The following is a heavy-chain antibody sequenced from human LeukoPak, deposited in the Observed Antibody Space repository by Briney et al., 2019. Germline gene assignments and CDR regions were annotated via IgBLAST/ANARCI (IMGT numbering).Heavy chain of an antibody. CDR3: AKGSRIAARPTIWFDS. J-gene: IGHJ5*01. Sequence: GGSLRLSCAASGFTFSSYAMNWVRQAPGKGLEWVSSGHSDGTTYYADSVKGRFTISRDNSKNTLSLQMNSLRAEDTAVYYCAKGSRIAARPTIWFDSWGQGTLVTVSS. D-gene: IGHD6-6*01. CDR1: GFTFSSYA. V-gene: IGHV3-23*01. CDR2: GHSDGTT.